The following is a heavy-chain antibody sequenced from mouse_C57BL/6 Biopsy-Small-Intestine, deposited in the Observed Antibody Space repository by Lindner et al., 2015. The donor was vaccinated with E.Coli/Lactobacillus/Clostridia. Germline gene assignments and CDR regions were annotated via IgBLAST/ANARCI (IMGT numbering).Heavy chain of an antibody. D-gene: IGHD1-3*01. V-gene: IGHV1-85*01. CDR3: VEWFYAMDY. CDR1: GHTFTDYD. Sequence: VQLQESGPELVKPGASVKLSCTASGHTFTDYDINWVKQRPGQGLEWIGWIYPRNGNTKYNEKFKDKATLTVDTSSSTAHMELHRLTSEDSAVYFCVEWFYAMDYWGQGTSVTASS. CDR2: IYPRNGNT. J-gene: IGHJ4*01.